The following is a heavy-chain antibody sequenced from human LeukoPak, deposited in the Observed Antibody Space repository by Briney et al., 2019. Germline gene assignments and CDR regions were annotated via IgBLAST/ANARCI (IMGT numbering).Heavy chain of an antibody. D-gene: IGHD3-9*01. J-gene: IGHJ5*01. CDR3: ARHPTGFPNWFDS. CDR2: ISYSGST. CDR1: GGSITTALHN. Sequence: PSETLSLTCTVSGGSITTALHNWGWIRQPPGKGLEWIGTISYSGSTYYKASLKSRVTISADTSKNQFSLKLYSVTAADTAVYYCARHPTGFPNWFDSWGQGTLVTVSS. V-gene: IGHV4-39*01.